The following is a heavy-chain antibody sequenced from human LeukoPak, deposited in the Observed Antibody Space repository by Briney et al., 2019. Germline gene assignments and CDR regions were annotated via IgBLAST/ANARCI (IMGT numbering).Heavy chain of an antibody. CDR3: ARDFVAGPRGGY. CDR2: ISSSSSYI. D-gene: IGHD6-19*01. CDR1: GFTFSSYS. V-gene: IGHV3-21*01. J-gene: IGHJ4*02. Sequence: TGGSLRLSCAASGFTFSSYSMNWVRQAPGKGLEWVSSISSSSSYIYYADSVKGRFTISRDNAKNSLYLQMNSLRAEDTAVYYCARDFVAGPRGGYGGQGTLVTVSS.